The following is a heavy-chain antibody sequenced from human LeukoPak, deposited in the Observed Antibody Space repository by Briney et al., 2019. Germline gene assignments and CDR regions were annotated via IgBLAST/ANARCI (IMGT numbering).Heavy chain of an antibody. J-gene: IGHJ3*02. D-gene: IGHD6-13*01. V-gene: IGHV1-18*01. Sequence: ASVKVSCKTSGYSFTSYGISWVRQAPGQGLEWMGWISAYNGNTNYAQKVQGRVTMTTDTSTSTAYMELRSLRSDDTAVYYCARDRWYSRNWNDAVDIWGQRTMVTVSS. CDR1: GYSFTSYG. CDR2: ISAYNGNT. CDR3: ARDRWYSRNWNDAVDI.